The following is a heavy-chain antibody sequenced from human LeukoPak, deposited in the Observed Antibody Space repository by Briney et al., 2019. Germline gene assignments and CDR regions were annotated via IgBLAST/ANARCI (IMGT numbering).Heavy chain of an antibody. V-gene: IGHV3-7*01. Sequence: GGSLRLSCAASGFTFSDYWMSWVRQAPGKGLEWVASIKEDGSEKHSTDSVKGRFTISRDNAKNSVFLQMNSLRAEDTAVYFCATTIMYCGGDCFGDYWGRGTLVTVSS. D-gene: IGHD2-21*02. CDR1: GFTFSDYW. J-gene: IGHJ4*02. CDR2: IKEDGSEK. CDR3: ATTIMYCGGDCFGDY.